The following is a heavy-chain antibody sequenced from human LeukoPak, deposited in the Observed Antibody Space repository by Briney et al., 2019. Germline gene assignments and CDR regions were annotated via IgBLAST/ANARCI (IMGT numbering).Heavy chain of an antibody. Sequence: PGGSLRLSCAASGISFSRYAMHWVRQAPGKGLEGVAVISYDGSNEYHADSVKGRFTISRDNSKNTLYIQMNSLRPEDTAVYYCVRDGYCGRATCSGWFDPWGQGTLVTVSS. CDR2: ISYDGSNE. CDR3: VRDGYCGRATCSGWFDP. V-gene: IGHV3-30*04. J-gene: IGHJ5*02. CDR1: GISFSRYA. D-gene: IGHD2-2*03.